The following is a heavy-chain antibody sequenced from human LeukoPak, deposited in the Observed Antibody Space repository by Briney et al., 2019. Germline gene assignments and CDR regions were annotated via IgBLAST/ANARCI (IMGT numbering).Heavy chain of an antibody. CDR3: ARGENWNYILVAPDFRI. CDR2: ITGTA. CDR1: GGTFSSYV. V-gene: IGHV1-69*05. D-gene: IGHD1-7*01. J-gene: IGHJ4*02. Sequence: ASVKVSCKASGGTFSSYVINWVRQAPGQGLEWMGGITGTANYAQKFQGRVTMTRDMSTSTVYMELSSLRSEDTAVYYCARGENWNYILVAPDFRIWGQGTLVTVSS.